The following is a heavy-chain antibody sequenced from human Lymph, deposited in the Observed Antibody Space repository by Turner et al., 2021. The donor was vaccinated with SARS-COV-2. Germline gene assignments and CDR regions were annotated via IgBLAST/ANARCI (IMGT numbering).Heavy chain of an antibody. D-gene: IGHD4-17*01. J-gene: IGHJ4*02. V-gene: IGHV3-21*01. CDR3: ARDIPTTADYFDY. CDR2: ISSSSSYI. CDR1: EFTFSTYS. Sequence: EVQLVESGGGLVKPGGSLRLSCAASEFTFSTYSMNWVRQAPGKGLEWISSISSSSSYIYYADSVKGRFTISRDDAKNSLYLQMNSLRAEDTAVYYCARDIPTTADYFDYWGQGTLVTVSS.